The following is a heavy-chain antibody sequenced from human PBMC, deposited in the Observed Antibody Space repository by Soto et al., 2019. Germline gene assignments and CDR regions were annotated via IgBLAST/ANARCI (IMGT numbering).Heavy chain of an antibody. CDR3: ANRLIGVEY. CDR1: GFTFSAYA. CDR2: ISGTSPST. Sequence: EVQLLESGGGLVQPGGSLRLSCAASGFTFSAYAMSWVRQAPGKGLEWVSAISGTSPSTYYADSVQGPFSISTDSSRKPLFLQMNTLRAEETAVYFCANRLIGVEYWGQGALVTVSS. J-gene: IGHJ4*02. D-gene: IGHD2-21*01. V-gene: IGHV3-23*01.